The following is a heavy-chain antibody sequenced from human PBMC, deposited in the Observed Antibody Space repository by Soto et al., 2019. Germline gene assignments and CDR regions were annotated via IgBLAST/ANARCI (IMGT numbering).Heavy chain of an antibody. V-gene: IGHV4-4*02. J-gene: IGHJ6*02. CDR2: IYHSGST. CDR3: AIVLLGYCGTYCYPLHV. CDR1: GGSISSSNW. D-gene: IGHD2-21*02. Sequence: SETLSLTCAVSGGSISSSNWWSWVRQPPGKGLEWIGEIYHSGSTNYNPSLKSRVTISVDKSKNQFSLKLSSVTAADTAVYYCAIVLLGYCGTYCYPLHVWGQGTTLTVSS.